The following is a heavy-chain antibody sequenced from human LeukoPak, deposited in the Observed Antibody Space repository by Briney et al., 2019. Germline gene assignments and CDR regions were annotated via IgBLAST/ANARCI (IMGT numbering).Heavy chain of an antibody. CDR2: ISAYNGNT. CDR1: GYTFTSYA. J-gene: IGHJ4*02. D-gene: IGHD3/OR15-3a*01. CDR3: ARGGWTGMGAY. V-gene: IGHV1-18*01. Sequence: ASVKVSCTASGYTFTSYAISWVRQAPGQGLEWMGRISAYNGNTDYAQKFQGRVTLTTDTSTRTAYMELRSLRSNDTAVYYCARGGWTGMGAYWGQGTLVTVSS.